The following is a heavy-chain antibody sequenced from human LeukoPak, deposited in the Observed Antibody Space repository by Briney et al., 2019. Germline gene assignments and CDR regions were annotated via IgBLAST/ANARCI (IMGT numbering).Heavy chain of an antibody. CDR3: ARDVQGDAFDI. D-gene: IGHD1-1*01. V-gene: IGHV7-4-1*02. Sequence: ASVKVSCKAFGYIFTDYYMHWVRQAPGQGLEWMGWINTNTGNPTYAQGFTGRFVFSLDTSVSTAYLQISSLKAEDTAVYYCARDVQGDAFDIWGQGTMVTVSS. CDR2: INTNTGNP. J-gene: IGHJ3*02. CDR1: GYIFTDYY.